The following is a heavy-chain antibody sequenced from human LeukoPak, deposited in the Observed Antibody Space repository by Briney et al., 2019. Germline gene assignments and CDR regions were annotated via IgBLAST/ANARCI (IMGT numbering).Heavy chain of an antibody. CDR1: GYTFTSYA. J-gene: IGHJ6*03. V-gene: IGHV7-4-1*02. CDR2: INTNTGNP. D-gene: IGHD3-3*01. Sequence: ASVKVSCKASGYTFTSYAMNWVRQAPGQGLEWMGWINTNTGNPTYAQGFAGRFVFSLDTSVSTAYLQISSLKAEDTAVYYCARDGDDFGLWVDYYYMDVWGKGTTVTVSS. CDR3: ARDGDDFGLWVDYYYMDV.